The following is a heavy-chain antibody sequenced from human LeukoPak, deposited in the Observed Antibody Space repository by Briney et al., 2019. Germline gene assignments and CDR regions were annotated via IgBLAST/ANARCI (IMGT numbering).Heavy chain of an antibody. CDR2: IDAGSAYI. J-gene: IGHJ4*01. CDR1: GFTFSNFT. Sequence: GGSLRLYCSASGFTFSNFTMNWFRHAPGQVLEWVSCIDAGSAYIYYADSLRGRFTVSRDNAKNSVYLQMTSLRPDDTAVYYCVRDGIDSGRFDFWGHGALVTVSS. V-gene: IGHV3-21*01. D-gene: IGHD1-26*01. CDR3: VRDGIDSGRFDF.